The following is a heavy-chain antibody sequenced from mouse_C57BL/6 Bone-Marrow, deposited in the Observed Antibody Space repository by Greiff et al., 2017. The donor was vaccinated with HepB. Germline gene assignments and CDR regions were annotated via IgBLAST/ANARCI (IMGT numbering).Heavy chain of an antibody. Sequence: EVQLVESGPGLVKPSQSLSLTCSVTGYSITSGYYWNWIRQFPGNKLEWMGYISYDGSNNYNPSLKNRISITRDTSKNQFFLKLNSVTTEDTATYYCASYYYGSYYYAMDYWGQGTSVTVSS. CDR1: GYSITSGYY. J-gene: IGHJ4*01. V-gene: IGHV3-6*01. CDR2: ISYDGSN. D-gene: IGHD1-1*01. CDR3: ASYYYGSYYYAMDY.